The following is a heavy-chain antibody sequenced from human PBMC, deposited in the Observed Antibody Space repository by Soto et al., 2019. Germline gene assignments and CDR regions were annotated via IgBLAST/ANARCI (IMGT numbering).Heavy chain of an antibody. D-gene: IGHD1-7*01. CDR1: GFSISNDYF. V-gene: IGHV4-38-2*02. Sequence: PSETLSPTCTVSGFSISNDYFWGWIRQPPGKGLEYIVSMYHSGATYYNPSLKSRVTISVDTSKNLFSLRLKSVTAADTAVYYCARLFNWNYKGPIYFWGQGILVTVSS. CDR3: ARLFNWNYKGPIYF. CDR2: MYHSGAT. J-gene: IGHJ4*02.